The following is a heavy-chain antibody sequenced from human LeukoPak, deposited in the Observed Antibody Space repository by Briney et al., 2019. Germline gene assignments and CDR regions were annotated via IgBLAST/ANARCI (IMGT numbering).Heavy chain of an antibody. Sequence: PSETLSLTCTVSGGSISSYYWSWIRQPPGKGLEWIGYIYYSGSTNYNPSLKSRVTISVDTSKNQFSLKLSSVTAADTAVYCCARGRDYGDYVGGAFDIWGQGTMVTVSS. D-gene: IGHD4-17*01. CDR3: ARGRDYGDYVGGAFDI. CDR1: GGSISSYY. J-gene: IGHJ3*02. V-gene: IGHV4-59*12. CDR2: IYYSGST.